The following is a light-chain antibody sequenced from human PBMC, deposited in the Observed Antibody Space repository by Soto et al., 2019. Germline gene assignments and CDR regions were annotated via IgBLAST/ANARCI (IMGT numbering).Light chain of an antibody. Sequence: EIVLTQSPGTLSLSPGERVTLSCRASQSVTSNFLGWYQQKPGQAPRLIIYGASTRATGIPDRFSGSGSGTDFALTVSRLEAEDFAIYYCHQYGSSPLTFGGGTKVDI. CDR2: GAS. CDR1: QSVTSNF. CDR3: HQYGSSPLT. V-gene: IGKV3-20*01. J-gene: IGKJ4*01.